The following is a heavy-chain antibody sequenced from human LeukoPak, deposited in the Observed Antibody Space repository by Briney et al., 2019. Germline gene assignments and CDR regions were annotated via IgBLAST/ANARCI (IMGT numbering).Heavy chain of an antibody. CDR3: AKTAVPAAILSWFDP. J-gene: IGHJ5*02. CDR1: GFTFSSYS. Sequence: GGSLRLSCAASGFTFSSYSMNWVRQAPGKGLEWVSAISGSGGSTYYADSVKGRFTISRDNSKNTLYLQMNSLRAEDTAVYYCAKTAVPAAILSWFDPWGQGTLVTVSS. V-gene: IGHV3-23*01. CDR2: ISGSGGST. D-gene: IGHD2-2*01.